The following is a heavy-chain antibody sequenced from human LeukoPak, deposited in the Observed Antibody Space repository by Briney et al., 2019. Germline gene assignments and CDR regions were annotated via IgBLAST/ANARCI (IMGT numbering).Heavy chain of an antibody. Sequence: SETLSLTCAVYGGSFSGYYWSWIRQPPGKGLEWIGEINHSGSTNYNPSLKSRVTISVDTSKNQFSLKLSSVTAADTAVYYCARDVREFYYGSGSYYNSLDFDYWGQGTLATVSS. D-gene: IGHD3-10*01. CDR2: INHSGST. V-gene: IGHV4-34*01. J-gene: IGHJ4*02. CDR3: ARDVREFYYGSGSYYNSLDFDY. CDR1: GGSFSGYY.